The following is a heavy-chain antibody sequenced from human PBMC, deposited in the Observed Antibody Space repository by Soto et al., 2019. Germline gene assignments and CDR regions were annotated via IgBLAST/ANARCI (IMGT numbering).Heavy chain of an antibody. V-gene: IGHV5-51*07. CDR1: GYSFSGYW. Sequence: PGESLKISCQASGYSFSGYWIGWVHQVPGKGLEWMGIIFPGESNVKYSPSFQGQVTISADKSIRTAYLQWSSLEASDTAIYYCARIRGDGYNYYYGMDVWGQGATVTVSS. CDR3: ARIRGDGYNYYYGMDV. CDR2: IFPGESNV. J-gene: IGHJ6*02. D-gene: IGHD3-10*01.